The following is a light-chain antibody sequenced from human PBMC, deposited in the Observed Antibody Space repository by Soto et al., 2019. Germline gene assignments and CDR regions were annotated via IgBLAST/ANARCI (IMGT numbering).Light chain of an antibody. J-gene: IGKJ1*01. Sequence: DIVLTQSPGTLSLSPGERATLSCRASQTVSNNYLAWYQQRPGQAPRLLIYGASSRPTGIPDRFIGSGSETDFSLTIDRLEPEDLAMYHCQQYSLSPWTFGQGTKVQIK. CDR1: QTVSNNY. V-gene: IGKV3-20*01. CDR3: QQYSLSPWT. CDR2: GAS.